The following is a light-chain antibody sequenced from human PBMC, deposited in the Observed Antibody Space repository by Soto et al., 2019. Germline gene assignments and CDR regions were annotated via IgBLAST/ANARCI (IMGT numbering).Light chain of an antibody. CDR1: SSDVGGYDY. V-gene: IGLV2-14*01. CDR2: EVT. CDR3: SSYTPTSTYV. J-gene: IGLJ1*01. Sequence: QSALTQPASVSGSPGQTITISCTGTSSDVGGYDYVSWYQQHPDKAPRFMIYEVTNRPSGVSHRFSGSKSGNTASLTISGLQADDEADYYCSSYTPTSTYVFGTGTKLTVL.